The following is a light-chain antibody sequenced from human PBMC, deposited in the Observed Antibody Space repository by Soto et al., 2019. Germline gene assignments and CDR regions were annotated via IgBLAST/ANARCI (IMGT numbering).Light chain of an antibody. CDR3: QHYHTWPYT. Sequence: EIVMTQSTVTLSVSPGERATLSCRASQSVSSNLAWYQQKPGQAPRLLIYGASTRATGIPARFGGSGSGTEFTRTISSVQSEDFAVYYCQHYHTWPYTFGQGTKLEIK. CDR2: GAS. V-gene: IGKV3-15*01. CDR1: QSVSSN. J-gene: IGKJ2*01.